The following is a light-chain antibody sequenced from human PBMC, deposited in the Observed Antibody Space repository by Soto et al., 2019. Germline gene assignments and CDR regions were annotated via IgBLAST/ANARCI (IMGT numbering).Light chain of an antibody. V-gene: IGKV3-15*01. J-gene: IGKJ1*01. Sequence: EIVMTQSPATLSVSPGERATLSCRASQSVSSNLAWYQQKPGQAPRLLIYGASTRATGIPARFSGSGSGTEFTLAISSLQSEYFAVSYCQQYNNWWTFGQGIKVEIK. CDR3: QQYNNWWT. CDR1: QSVSSN. CDR2: GAS.